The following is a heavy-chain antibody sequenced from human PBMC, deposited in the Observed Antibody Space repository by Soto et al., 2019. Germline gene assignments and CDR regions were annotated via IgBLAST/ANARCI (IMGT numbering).Heavy chain of an antibody. CDR1: GNSVSSNSAA. Sequence: SQTLSLTCVISGNSVSSNSAAWIWIRQSPSRGLEWLGRTYYRSKWYNDYAVSVKSRITINPDTSKNQISLHLDSVIPEDTALYYCAGLASLRGMEVWGQGTQVTVSS. CDR3: AGLASLRGMEV. V-gene: IGHV6-1*01. D-gene: IGHD3-16*02. CDR2: TYYRSKWYN. J-gene: IGHJ6*02.